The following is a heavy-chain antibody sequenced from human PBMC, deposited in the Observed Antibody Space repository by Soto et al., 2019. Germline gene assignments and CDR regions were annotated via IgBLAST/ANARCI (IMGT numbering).Heavy chain of an antibody. CDR2: IFSNDEK. J-gene: IGHJ6*04. CDR3: ARIRSSSCYWGASAFCCYGDV. CDR1: GFSLSNARMG. D-gene: IGHD6-13*01. Sequence: QVTLKESGPVLVKPTETLTLTCTVSGFSLSNARMGVTWIRQPPGKALEWLAHIFSNDEKSYSTSLKSRLTISKDTSKSQVVLTMTNMGPVDTATYYCARIRSSSCYWGASAFCCYGDVGGEGTTVTVSS. V-gene: IGHV2-26*01.